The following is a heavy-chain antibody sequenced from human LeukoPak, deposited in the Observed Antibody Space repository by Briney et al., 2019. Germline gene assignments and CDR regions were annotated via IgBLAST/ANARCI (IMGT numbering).Heavy chain of an antibody. CDR2: IHYSGST. J-gene: IGHJ3*02. V-gene: IGHV4-59*13. CDR1: GGSISSYY. CDR3: AREGVGATDDAFDI. Sequence: PSETLSLTCTVSGGSISSYYWNWIRQPPGKGLEWIGYIHYSGSTNYNASLKSRATISVDTSKHQFSLKLSPVTAADTAVYYCAREGVGATDDAFDIWGQGTMVTISA. D-gene: IGHD1-26*01.